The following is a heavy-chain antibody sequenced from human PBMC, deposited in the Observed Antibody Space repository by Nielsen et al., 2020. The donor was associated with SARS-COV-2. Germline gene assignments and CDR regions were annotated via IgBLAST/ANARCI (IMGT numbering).Heavy chain of an antibody. V-gene: IGHV3-9*01. CDR1: GFTFDDYA. CDR3: AKLLSYGDLFDY. J-gene: IGHJ4*02. CDR2: ISWNSGSI. D-gene: IGHD4-17*01. Sequence: GGSLRLSCAASGFTFDDYAMHWVRQAPGKGLEWVSAISWNSGSIGYADSVKGRFTISRDNAKNSLYLQMNSLRAEDTALYYCAKLLSYGDLFDYWGQGTLVTVSS.